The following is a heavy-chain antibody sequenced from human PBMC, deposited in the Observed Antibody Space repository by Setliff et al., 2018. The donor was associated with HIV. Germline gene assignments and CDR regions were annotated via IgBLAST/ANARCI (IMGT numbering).Heavy chain of an antibody. J-gene: IGHJ5*02. CDR3: ARRIDDSGSFPDKNWFDT. CDR2: IFSSGST. CDR1: GDSISSYS. Sequence: KPSETLSLTCTVSGDSISSYSWNWIRQSPGGGLEWIGFIFSSGSTKYNPSLQSRVTMSIDTSKNQFSLRLTSVTAAATAVYYCARRIDDSGSFPDKNWFDTWGQGSLVTVSS. D-gene: IGHD3-10*01. V-gene: IGHV4-4*09.